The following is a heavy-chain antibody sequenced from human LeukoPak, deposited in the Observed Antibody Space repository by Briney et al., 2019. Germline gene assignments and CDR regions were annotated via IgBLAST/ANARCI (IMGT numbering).Heavy chain of an antibody. J-gene: IGHJ4*02. V-gene: IGHV1-8*01. Sequence: ASVKVSCKASGYTFTSYDINWVRQATGQGLEWMGWMNPNSGNTGYAQKFQGRVTMTRNTSISTAYMELSSLRSEDTAVYYCARKPLSRGYYFDYWGQGTLVTVSS. CDR1: GYTFTSYD. D-gene: IGHD3-16*01. CDR2: MNPNSGNT. CDR3: ARKPLSRGYYFDY.